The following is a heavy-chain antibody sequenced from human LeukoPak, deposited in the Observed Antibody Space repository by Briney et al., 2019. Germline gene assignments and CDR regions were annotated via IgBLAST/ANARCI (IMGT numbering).Heavy chain of an antibody. D-gene: IGHD2-21*01. Sequence: SETLSLTCTVSGGSISSYYWSWIRQPPGKGLEWIGYIYYSGSTNYNPSLKSRVTISVDTSKNQSSLKLSSVTAADTAVYYCARVSGGDYIDAFDIWGQGTMVTVSS. CDR3: ARVSGGDYIDAFDI. J-gene: IGHJ3*02. CDR1: GGSISSYY. CDR2: IYYSGST. V-gene: IGHV4-59*01.